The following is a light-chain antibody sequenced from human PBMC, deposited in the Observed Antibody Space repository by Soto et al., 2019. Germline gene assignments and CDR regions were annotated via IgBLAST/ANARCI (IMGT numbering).Light chain of an antibody. J-gene: IGKJ2*01. CDR3: QKSLTIPKT. CDR1: QTISSW. CDR2: AAS. V-gene: IGKV1-39*01. Sequence: DIQMTQSPSTLSGSVGDRVTITCRASQTISSWLAWYQQKPGKAPKLLIYAASTLQSGVPSRFSGSGSGTDFTPTISSLQLEDLATYYCQKSLTIPKTFGKGTKVDI.